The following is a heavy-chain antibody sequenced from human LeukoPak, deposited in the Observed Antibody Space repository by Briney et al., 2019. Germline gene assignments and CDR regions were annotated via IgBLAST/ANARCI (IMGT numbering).Heavy chain of an antibody. V-gene: IGHV3-21*01. D-gene: IGHD5-18*01. CDR3: AGKNEYTYGSIFDY. J-gene: IGHJ4*02. Sequence: GGSLRLSCAASGFTFSSYSMSWVRQAPGKGLEWVSSITSSSSYIYYADSAKGRFTISRDNAKNSLYLQMNSLRAEDTAVYYCAGKNEYTYGSIFDYWGQGTLVTVPS. CDR2: ITSSSSYI. CDR1: GFTFSSYS.